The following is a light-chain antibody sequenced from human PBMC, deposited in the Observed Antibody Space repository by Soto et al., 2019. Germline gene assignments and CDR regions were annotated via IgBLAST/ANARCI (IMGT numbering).Light chain of an antibody. Sequence: DIQMTQSPSTLSASVGDRVTITCRASQSLSSWLAWYQEKPGKAPKLLIYKASSLESGVPSRFSGSGSETEFPLTISSLQPDDFATYYCQQYNTFPLTFGGGTKVEIK. J-gene: IGKJ4*01. CDR1: QSLSSW. CDR2: KAS. V-gene: IGKV1-5*03. CDR3: QQYNTFPLT.